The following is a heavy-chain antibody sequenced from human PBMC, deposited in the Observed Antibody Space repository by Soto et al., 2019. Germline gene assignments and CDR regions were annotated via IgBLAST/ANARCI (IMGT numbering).Heavy chain of an antibody. Sequence: QVQLVQSGAEVKKPGSSVKVSCKASGGTFSSYAISWVRQAPGQGLEWMGGIIPIFGTANYAQKFQGRVTITADESTSTAYMELSSLRSEDTAVYYCARDGRGYSYGFGYYYSGMDFWGQGTTVTVSS. J-gene: IGHJ6*02. V-gene: IGHV1-69*01. CDR3: ARDGRGYSYGFGYYYSGMDF. CDR2: IIPIFGTA. CDR1: GGTFSSYA. D-gene: IGHD5-18*01.